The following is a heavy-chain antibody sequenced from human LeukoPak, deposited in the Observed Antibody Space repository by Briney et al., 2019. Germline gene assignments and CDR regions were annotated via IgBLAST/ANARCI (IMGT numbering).Heavy chain of an antibody. J-gene: IGHJ4*02. CDR1: GYTFTSYG. V-gene: IGHV1-18*01. CDR2: ISAYNGNT. Sequence: ASVTVSCTASGYTFTSYGISWVRQAPGQGLEWMGWISAYNGNTNYAQKLQGRVTMTTDTSTSTAYMELRSLRSDDTAVYYCARDSRLGPPRYWGQGTLVTVSS. D-gene: IGHD6-25*01. CDR3: ARDSRLGPPRY.